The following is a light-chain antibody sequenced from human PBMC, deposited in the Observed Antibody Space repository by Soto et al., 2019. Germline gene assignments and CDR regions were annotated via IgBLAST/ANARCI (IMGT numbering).Light chain of an antibody. V-gene: IGLV2-14*01. CDR3: SSYTSGSTWV. J-gene: IGLJ3*02. Sequence: QSALTQPASVSGSAGESITISCTGTSSDVGGYNYVSWYQQHPGKAPKLMIYEVSNRPSGVSNRFSGSKSGNTASLTISGLQAEDEADYYCSSYTSGSTWVFGGGTKLTV. CDR1: SSDVGGYNY. CDR2: EVS.